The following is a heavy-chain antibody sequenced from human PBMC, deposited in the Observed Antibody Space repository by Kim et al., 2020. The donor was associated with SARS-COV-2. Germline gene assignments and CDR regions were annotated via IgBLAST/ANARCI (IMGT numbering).Heavy chain of an antibody. J-gene: IGHJ4*02. Sequence: TIHYAASVKGRFTISRDNAKNSLYLQMNSLRAEDTAVYYCASSRGYYFDYWGQGALVTVSS. CDR2: TI. V-gene: IGHV3-48*03. CDR3: ASSRGYYFDY. D-gene: IGHD3-16*01.